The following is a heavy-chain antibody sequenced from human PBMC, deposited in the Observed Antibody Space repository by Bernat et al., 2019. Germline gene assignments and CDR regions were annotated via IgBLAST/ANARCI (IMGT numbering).Heavy chain of an antibody. CDR3: AGGVEMATSGRDAFDI. Sequence: EVQLVESGGGLVQPGGSLRLSCAASGFTFSNYWMTWVRQAPGKGLEWVANIKQDGSEKYYVDSVMGRFTISRDNAWNSLYLQMNSLKASDTAMYYCAGGVEMATSGRDAFDIWGQGTMVTVSS. CDR1: GFTFSNYW. CDR2: IKQDGSEK. D-gene: IGHD5-24*01. V-gene: IGHV3-7*03. J-gene: IGHJ3*02.